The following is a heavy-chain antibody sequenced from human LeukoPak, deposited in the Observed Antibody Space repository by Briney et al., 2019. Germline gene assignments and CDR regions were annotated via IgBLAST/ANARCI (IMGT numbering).Heavy chain of an antibody. CDR2: ISWNSGSI. CDR1: GFTFDDYA. D-gene: IGHD2-15*01. V-gene: IGHV3-9*03. J-gene: IGHJ3*02. CDR3: AKEYCSGGSCYRSAFDI. Sequence: GRSLRLSCAASGFTFDDYAMHWVRQAPGKGLEWVSGISWNSGSIGYADSVKGRFTISRDNAKNSLYLQMNSLRAEDMALYYCAKEYCSGGSCYRSAFDIWGQGTMVTVSS.